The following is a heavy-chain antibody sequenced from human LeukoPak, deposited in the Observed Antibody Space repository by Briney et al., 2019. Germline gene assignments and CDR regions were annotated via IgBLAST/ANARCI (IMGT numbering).Heavy chain of an antibody. D-gene: IGHD3-22*01. Sequence: GGSLRLSCAASGFTFSSYGMHWVRQAPGQGLEWVAFIRYDGSNKYYADSVKGRFTISRDNSKNTLYLQMNSLRAEDTAVYYCAKVLDGDYDSSGYYHFIDYWGQGTLVTVSS. V-gene: IGHV3-30*02. CDR2: IRYDGSNK. J-gene: IGHJ4*02. CDR3: AKVLDGDYDSSGYYHFIDY. CDR1: GFTFSSYG.